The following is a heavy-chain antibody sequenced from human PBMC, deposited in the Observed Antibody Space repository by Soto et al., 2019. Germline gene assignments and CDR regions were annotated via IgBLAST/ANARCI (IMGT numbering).Heavy chain of an antibody. Sequence: EVQLLESGGGLVKPGGSLRLSCAASGFTFRGYNMNWVRQAPGKGLEWVSSISFSSDYIYYADSVKGRFTISRDNAKNSLYLQMNSLRAEDTAVYYCARDLVVGRSRYYFDYWGQGTLVTVSS. D-gene: IGHD1-26*01. V-gene: IGHV3-21*01. J-gene: IGHJ4*02. CDR3: ARDLVVGRSRYYFDY. CDR1: GFTFRGYN. CDR2: ISFSSDYI.